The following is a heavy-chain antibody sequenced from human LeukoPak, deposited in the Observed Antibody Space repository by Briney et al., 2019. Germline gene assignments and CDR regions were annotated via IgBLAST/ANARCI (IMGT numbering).Heavy chain of an antibody. D-gene: IGHD5-24*01. CDR2: ISSSGSTI. CDR3: AKVRVDRRDGYNYYFDY. J-gene: IGHJ4*02. Sequence: GGSLRLSCAASGFTFSSFEMNWVRQAPGKGLEWVSYISSSGSTIYYADSVKGRFTISRDNAKNSLYLQMNSLRAEDTAVYYCAKVRVDRRDGYNYYFDYWGQGTLVTVSS. CDR1: GFTFSSFE. V-gene: IGHV3-48*03.